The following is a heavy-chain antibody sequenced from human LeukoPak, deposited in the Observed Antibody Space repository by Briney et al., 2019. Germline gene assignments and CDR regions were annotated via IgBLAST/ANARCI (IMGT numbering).Heavy chain of an antibody. J-gene: IGHJ4*02. CDR3: ARAHDY. CDR1: GFTFSSYA. Sequence: QTGGSLRLSCAASGFTFSSYAMSWVRQAPEKGLEWVSTISGSDSSTYYADSVRGRFTISRDNSKNTLYLQMNSLRAEDTAVYYCARAHDYWGQGTLVTVSS. CDR2: ISGSDSST. V-gene: IGHV3-23*01.